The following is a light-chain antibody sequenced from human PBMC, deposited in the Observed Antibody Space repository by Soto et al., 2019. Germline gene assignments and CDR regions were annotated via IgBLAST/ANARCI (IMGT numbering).Light chain of an antibody. CDR3: TSYTTINTLV. V-gene: IGLV2-14*02. CDR2: DGN. Sequence: QSALTQPASVSGSPGQSITISCTATSSDVGSNNVVSWYQQHPGKAPQLMIYDGNKRPSGVSNRFSGSKSGNTASLTISGLQAEDEADYYCTSYTTINTLVFGGGTKLTVL. CDR1: SSDVGSNNV. J-gene: IGLJ3*02.